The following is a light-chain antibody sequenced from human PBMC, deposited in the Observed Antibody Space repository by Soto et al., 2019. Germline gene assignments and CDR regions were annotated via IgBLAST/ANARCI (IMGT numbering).Light chain of an antibody. V-gene: IGLV2-23*01. J-gene: IGLJ3*02. CDR1: SSEFGSYSV. Sequence: QSALTQSASVSGSPGQSITISCTGTSSEFGSYSVVSWYQQHPGKAPKLLIYEATKRPSGVSNRFSGSESGNTASLTISGLQAEDEADYYCHSYARGTLVFGGGTKLTAL. CDR3: HSYARGTLV. CDR2: EAT.